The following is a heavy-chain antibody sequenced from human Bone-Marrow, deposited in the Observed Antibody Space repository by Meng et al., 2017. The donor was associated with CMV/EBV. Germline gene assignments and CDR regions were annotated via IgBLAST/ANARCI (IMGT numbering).Heavy chain of an antibody. V-gene: IGHV3-11*04. Sequence: GESLKISCAASGFTFSDYYMSWIRQAPGKGLEWVSYISSSGSTIYYADSVKGRFTISRDNSKNTLYLQMNSLSAEDTAVYYCAKESSSDYYGKHYYYGMDVWGQGTTVTVSS. CDR2: ISSSGSTI. CDR1: GFTFSDYY. CDR3: AKESSSDYYGKHYYYGMDV. J-gene: IGHJ6*02. D-gene: IGHD3-22*01.